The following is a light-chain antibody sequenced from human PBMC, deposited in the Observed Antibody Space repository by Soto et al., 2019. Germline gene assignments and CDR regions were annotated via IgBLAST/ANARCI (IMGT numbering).Light chain of an antibody. CDR2: EVS. J-gene: IGLJ1*01. Sequence: QSALAQPPSASGSPGQSVTISCTGTSSDVGTYNYVSWYQQHPGKAPKLMIYEVSKRPSGVPDRFSGSKSGNTASLTVSGLQAEDEADYYCSSYTSTSSYYVFGTGTQLTVL. CDR1: SSDVGTYNY. V-gene: IGLV2-8*01. CDR3: SSYTSTSSYYV.